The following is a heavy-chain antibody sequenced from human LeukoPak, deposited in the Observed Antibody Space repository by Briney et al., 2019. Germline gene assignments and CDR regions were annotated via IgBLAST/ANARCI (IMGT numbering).Heavy chain of an antibody. CDR3: AKGGEVSSLYKRLKLYFDS. V-gene: IGHV3-30*18. CDR1: GFTFSNYG. Sequence: GGSLRLSCAASGFTFSNYGMHWVRQAPGKGLEWVAVISYDGSNKYYADSVKGRFTISRDNSKNTLYLQMNSLRAEDTAVYYCAKGGEVSSLYKRLKLYFDSWGRGTLVTVSS. J-gene: IGHJ4*02. D-gene: IGHD6-13*01. CDR2: ISYDGSNK.